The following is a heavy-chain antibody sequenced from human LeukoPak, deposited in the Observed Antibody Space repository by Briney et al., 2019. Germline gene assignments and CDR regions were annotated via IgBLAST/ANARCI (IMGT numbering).Heavy chain of an antibody. D-gene: IGHD6-19*01. CDR3: ANGYSSGWYGGSYFDY. J-gene: IGHJ4*02. CDR2: IIPIFGTA. V-gene: IGHV1-69*13. CDR1: GGTFISYA. Sequence: SVKVSCKASGGTFISYAISWVRQAPGQGLEWMGGIIPIFGTANYAQKFQGRVTITADESTSTAYMELSSLRSEDTAVYYCANGYSSGWYGGSYFDYWGQGTLVTVSS.